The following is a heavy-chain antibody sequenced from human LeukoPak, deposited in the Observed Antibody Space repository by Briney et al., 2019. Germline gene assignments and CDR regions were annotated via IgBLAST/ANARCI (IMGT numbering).Heavy chain of an antibody. D-gene: IGHD3-10*01. V-gene: IGHV1-18*01. J-gene: IGHJ4*02. CDR3: ARDLAYYGSGSSPYYFDY. CDR2: ISAYNGNT. CDR1: GYTFTSYG. Sequence: ASVKVSCKASGYTFTSYGISWVRQAPGQGLEWMGWISAYNGNTNYAQKLQGRVTMTTDTSTSTAYMELRSLRSDDTAVYYCARDLAYYGSGSSPYYFDYWGQGTLVTVSS.